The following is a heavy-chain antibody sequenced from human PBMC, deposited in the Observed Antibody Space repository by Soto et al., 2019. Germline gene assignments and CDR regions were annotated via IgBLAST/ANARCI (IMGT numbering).Heavy chain of an antibody. CDR2: ISSSSSYI. CDR1: GFTFSSYS. D-gene: IGHD6-19*01. J-gene: IGHJ5*02. V-gene: IGHV3-21*01. Sequence: GGSLRLSCAASGFTFSSYSMNWVRQAPGKGLEWVSSISSSSSYIYYADSVKGRFTISRDNAKNSLYLQMNSLRAEDTAVYYCATHRKAVAVVPWFDPWGQGTLVTVSS. CDR3: ATHRKAVAVVPWFDP.